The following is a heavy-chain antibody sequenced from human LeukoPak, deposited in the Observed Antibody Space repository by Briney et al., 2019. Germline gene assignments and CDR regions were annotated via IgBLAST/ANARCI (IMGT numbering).Heavy chain of an antibody. V-gene: IGHV4-34*01. CDR1: GGSFSGYY. CDR3: ARHTAMVLWGYYYYYMDV. J-gene: IGHJ6*03. CDR2: INHSGST. D-gene: IGHD5-18*01. Sequence: SETLSLTCAVYGGSFSGYYWSWIRQPPGKGLEWIGEINHSGSTNYNPSLKSRVAISVDTSKNQFSLKLSSVTAADTAVYYCARHTAMVLWGYYYYYMDVWGKGTTVTISS.